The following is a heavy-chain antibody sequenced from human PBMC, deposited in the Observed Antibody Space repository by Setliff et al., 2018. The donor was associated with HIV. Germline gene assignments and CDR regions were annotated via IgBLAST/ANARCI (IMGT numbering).Heavy chain of an antibody. CDR3: ASARIPTGGMSTSFDY. CDR1: GFTFRTFA. Sequence: GGSLRLSCVASGFTFRTFAMHWVRQAPGKGLEWVSGVTYDGRRTFYTDAVKGRFTISRDNSNSTLYLQVSSLRPEDTAVYYCASARIPTGGMSTSFDYWGQGTLVTVSS. V-gene: IGHV3-30*10. J-gene: IGHJ4*02. D-gene: IGHD2-15*01. CDR2: VTYDGRRT.